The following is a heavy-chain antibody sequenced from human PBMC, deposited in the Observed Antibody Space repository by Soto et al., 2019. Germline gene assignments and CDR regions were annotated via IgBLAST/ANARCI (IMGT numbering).Heavy chain of an antibody. CDR3: ARVGSTVAPGTPDY. V-gene: IGHV3-11*01. Sequence: GGSLRLSCAASGFTFSDYYMSWFRQAPGKGLEWVSYSSGSGSTKHDADSVRGRFTISRDNAKNSLYLQMNSLRAEDTAVYYCARVGSTVAPGTPDYSGQGTRGTVSS. J-gene: IGHJ4*02. CDR2: SSGSGSTK. CDR1: GFTFSDYY. D-gene: IGHD4-4*01.